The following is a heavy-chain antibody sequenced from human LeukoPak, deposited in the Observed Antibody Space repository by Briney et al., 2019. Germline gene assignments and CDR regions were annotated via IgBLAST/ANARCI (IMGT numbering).Heavy chain of an antibody. D-gene: IGHD3-16*01. CDR2: IIPIFGIA. CDR3: ARDYVAPYYYYGMDV. V-gene: IGHV1-69*04. Sequence: SVKVSCKASGGTFSSYAISWVRQAPGQGLEWMRRIIPIFGIANYAQKFQGRVTITADKSTSTAYMELSSLRSEDTAVYYCARDYVAPYYYYGMDVWGQGTTVTVSS. CDR1: GGTFSSYA. J-gene: IGHJ6*02.